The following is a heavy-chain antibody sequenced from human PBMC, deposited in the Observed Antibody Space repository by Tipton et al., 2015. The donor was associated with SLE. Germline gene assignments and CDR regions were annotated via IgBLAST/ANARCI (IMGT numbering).Heavy chain of an antibody. D-gene: IGHD4-17*01. CDR2: IDHSGST. J-gene: IGHJ4*02. CDR1: GGSIRGSNW. CDR3: AKDYNYDNADYN. Sequence: TLSLTCAVSGGSIRGSNWWSWVRQPPGKGLEWIGEIDHSGSTNSNPSLKSRVSMSVDKSKNQFSLKLSSVTVADTAVYYCAKDYNYDNADYNWGQGKLVIVSS. V-gene: IGHV4-4*02.